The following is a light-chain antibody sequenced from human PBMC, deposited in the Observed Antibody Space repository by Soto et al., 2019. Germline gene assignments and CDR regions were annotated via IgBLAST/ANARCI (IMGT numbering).Light chain of an antibody. J-gene: IGKJ4*01. CDR2: DAS. CDR1: QDISNY. V-gene: IGKV1-33*01. CDR3: QQYDNLPLT. Sequence: DIQMTQSPSSLSASVGDRVTINCQASQDISNYLNWYQQKPGKDPKLLIYDASNLETGVASRFSGSGSGTDFTFTISRLQPEDIATYYCQQYDNLPLTFGGGTKGEIK.